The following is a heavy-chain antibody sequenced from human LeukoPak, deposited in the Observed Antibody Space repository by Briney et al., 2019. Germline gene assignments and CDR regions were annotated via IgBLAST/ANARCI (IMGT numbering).Heavy chain of an antibody. CDR1: GFTFMSCP. CDR3: ARDFFRGAPDYLDI. Sequence: GRTLRLSCTASGFTFMSCPFHGVPQSPVKGLQGVTVIGYDGVNKFYTESVKGRFTISRDDSKSTLYLQMYSLRADDTAVYYCARDFFRGAPDYLDIWGQGTLVTVSS. D-gene: IGHD3-10*01. CDR2: IGYDGVNK. J-gene: IGHJ4*02. V-gene: IGHV3-30*10.